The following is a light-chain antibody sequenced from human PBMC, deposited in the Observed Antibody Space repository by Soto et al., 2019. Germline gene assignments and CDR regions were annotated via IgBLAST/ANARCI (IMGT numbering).Light chain of an antibody. CDR3: ASYTSKSSDV. J-gene: IGLJ1*01. V-gene: IGLV2-14*01. Sequence: QSALTQPASVSGSPGQSITISCTGTSSDVGYYNYVSWYQQHPGKVPKLMIYEVSNRPSGVSNRFSGSKSGNTASLTISGLQAEDEADYYCASYTSKSSDVFGTGTKGTVL. CDR1: SSDVGYYNY. CDR2: EVS.